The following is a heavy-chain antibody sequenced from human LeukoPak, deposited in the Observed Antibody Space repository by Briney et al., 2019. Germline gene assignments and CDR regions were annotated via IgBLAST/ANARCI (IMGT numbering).Heavy chain of an antibody. Sequence: GGSLRLSCAASGFTFSDYYMSWIRQAPGKGLEWVSYISSSGSTIYYADSVKGRFTISRDNAKNSLYLQMNSLRAEDTAVYYCARDVAGAPYDAFDIWGQGTMVTVSS. V-gene: IGHV3-11*01. CDR2: ISSSGSTI. J-gene: IGHJ3*02. D-gene: IGHD6-19*01. CDR3: ARDVAGAPYDAFDI. CDR1: GFTFSDYY.